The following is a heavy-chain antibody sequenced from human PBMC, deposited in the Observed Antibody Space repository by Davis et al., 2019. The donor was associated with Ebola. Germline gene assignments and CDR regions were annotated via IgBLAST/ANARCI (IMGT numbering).Heavy chain of an antibody. J-gene: IGHJ6*02. CDR3: ARVIGHYDFWSGSISDYGLDV. CDR2: IYYSGTT. CDR1: GGSIRNFY. D-gene: IGHD3-3*01. Sequence: GSLRLSCTVSGGSIRNFYWSWIRQPPGKELEWIGSIYYSGTTNYNPSLKSRVTISVDTSKNQFSLKLSSVTAADTAVYYCARVIGHYDFWSGSISDYGLDVWGQGTTVTVSS. V-gene: IGHV4-59*13.